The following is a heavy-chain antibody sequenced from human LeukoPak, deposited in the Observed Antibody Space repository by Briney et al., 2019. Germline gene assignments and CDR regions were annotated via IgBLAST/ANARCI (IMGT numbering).Heavy chain of an antibody. CDR1: GYTFTSYG. Sequence: ASVKVSCKASGYTFTSYGISWVRQAPGQGLEWMGWISAYNGNTNYAQKLQGRVTMTTDTSTSTAYMELRSLRSDDTAVYYCASGSHGEQKPPGYYYYMDVWGKGTTVTVSS. CDR2: ISAYNGNT. D-gene: IGHD4-17*01. CDR3: ASGSHGEQKPPGYYYYMDV. V-gene: IGHV1-18*01. J-gene: IGHJ6*03.